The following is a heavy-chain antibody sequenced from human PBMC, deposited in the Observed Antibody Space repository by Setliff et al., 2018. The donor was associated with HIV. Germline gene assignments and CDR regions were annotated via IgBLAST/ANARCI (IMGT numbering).Heavy chain of an antibody. CDR1: GFTFSTYA. V-gene: IGHV3-7*03. Sequence: PGGSLRLSCAVSGFTFSTYAMSWVRQAPGKGLEWVANIKQDGSEKNYMDSVKGRFTISRDNAKNSLYLQMNSLRVEDTAVYYCAREGRGGNSYLYYYYGMDVWGQGTTVTVSS. J-gene: IGHJ6*02. D-gene: IGHD2-15*01. CDR3: AREGRGGNSYLYYYYGMDV. CDR2: IKQDGSEK.